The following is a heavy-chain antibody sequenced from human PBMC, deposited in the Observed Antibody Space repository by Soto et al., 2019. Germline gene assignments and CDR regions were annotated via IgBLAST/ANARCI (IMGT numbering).Heavy chain of an antibody. V-gene: IGHV4-39*01. Sequence: LSLTCTVSSGSISSSSYYWGWIRQPPGKGLEWIGSIYYSGSTYYNPSLKSRVTVSVDTSKNQFSLKLSSVTAADTAVYYCARQSGYYDSSGYPKYYFDYWGQGTLVTVSS. D-gene: IGHD3-22*01. CDR1: SGSISSSSYY. CDR3: ARQSGYYDSSGYPKYYFDY. CDR2: IYYSGST. J-gene: IGHJ4*02.